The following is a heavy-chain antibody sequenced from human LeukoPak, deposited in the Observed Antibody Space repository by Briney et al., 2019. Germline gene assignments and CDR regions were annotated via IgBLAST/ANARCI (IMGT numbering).Heavy chain of an antibody. CDR2: FDPEDGET. CDR3: ATAGGYYYDSSGYYWFSY. V-gene: IGHV1-24*01. J-gene: IGHJ4*02. CDR1: GYTLTELS. Sequence: ASVKVSCKASGYTLTELSMHWVRQAPGKGLEWMGGFDPEDGETIYAQKFQGRVTMTEDTSTDTAYMELSSLRSEDTAVYYCATAGGYYYDSSGYYWFSYWGQGTLVTVSS. D-gene: IGHD3-22*01.